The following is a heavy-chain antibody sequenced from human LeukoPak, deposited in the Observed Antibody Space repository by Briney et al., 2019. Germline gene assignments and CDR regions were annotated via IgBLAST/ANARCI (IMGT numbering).Heavy chain of an antibody. CDR3: ATDRRYCSSISCSSLDY. V-gene: IGHV3-30*03. Sequence: PGGSLRLSCAASGFTFSTYGMHWVRQAPGKGLEWVAVISYDGSNKYYADSVKGRFTISRDNSKNTLYLQMNSLRAEDTAVCFCATDRRYCSSISCSSLDYWGQGTLVTVSS. D-gene: IGHD2-2*01. J-gene: IGHJ4*02. CDR1: GFTFSTYG. CDR2: ISYDGSNK.